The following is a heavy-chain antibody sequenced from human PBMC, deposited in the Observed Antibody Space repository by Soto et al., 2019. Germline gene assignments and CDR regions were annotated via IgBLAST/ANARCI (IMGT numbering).Heavy chain of an antibody. CDR2: IGVLNGNT. V-gene: IGHV1-18*04. CDR1: GYTFKNYG. Sequence: QVHLVQSGDELKKPGASVRVSCEAFGYTFKNYGIGWVRQAPGQGLEWVGRIGVLNGNTNYAEKFQGRVSMTTDTSTKTAYMELRSLRSDDTAVYYCAREQTSVATSRDGMDVWGQGTTVTVSS. J-gene: IGHJ6*02. CDR3: AREQTSVATSRDGMDV. D-gene: IGHD5-12*01.